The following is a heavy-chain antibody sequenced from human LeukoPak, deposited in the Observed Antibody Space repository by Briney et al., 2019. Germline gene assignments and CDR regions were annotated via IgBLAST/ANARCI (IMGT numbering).Heavy chain of an antibody. CDR2: INPSGST. J-gene: IGHJ4*02. V-gene: IGHV4-34*01. Sequence: SETLSLTCAVYGGSFSDYYWGWIRQPPGKGLEWIGEINPSGSTNYSPSLKSRVTISVDTSKNQFSLKLSSVAAADTAVYYCARGSSGYYPHWGQGTLVTVSS. D-gene: IGHD3-22*01. CDR1: GGSFSDYY. CDR3: ARGSSGYYPH.